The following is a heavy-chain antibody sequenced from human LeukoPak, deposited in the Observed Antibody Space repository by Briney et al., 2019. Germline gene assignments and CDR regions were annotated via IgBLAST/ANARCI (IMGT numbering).Heavy chain of an antibody. Sequence: GGSLRLSCAASGFTFSSYEMNWVRQAPGQGLEWVSYISSSGSTIYYADSVKGRFTISRDNAKNSLYLQMNSLRAEDTAVYYCARDNREEQLPPIRWRDLYYFDYWGQGTLVTVSS. CDR1: GFTFSSYE. CDR3: ARDNREEQLPPIRWRDLYYFDY. J-gene: IGHJ4*02. CDR2: ISSSGSTI. V-gene: IGHV3-48*03. D-gene: IGHD6-13*01.